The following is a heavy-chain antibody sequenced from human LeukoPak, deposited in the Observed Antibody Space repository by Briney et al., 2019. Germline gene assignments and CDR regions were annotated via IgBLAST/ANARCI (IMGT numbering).Heavy chain of an antibody. D-gene: IGHD3-9*01. Sequence: GESLKISCKGSGYSFTSYWIGWVRQMPGKGLEWMGIIYPGDSDTRYSPSFQGQVTISADKSISTAYLQWSSLKASDTAMYYCARGGGSRVSVLRYFDWFRGYFQHWGQGTLVTVSS. J-gene: IGHJ1*01. CDR3: ARGGGSRVSVLRYFDWFRGYFQH. V-gene: IGHV5-51*01. CDR1: GYSFTSYW. CDR2: IYPGDSDT.